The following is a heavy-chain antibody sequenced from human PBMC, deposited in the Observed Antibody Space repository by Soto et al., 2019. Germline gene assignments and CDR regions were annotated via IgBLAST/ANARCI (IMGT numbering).Heavy chain of an antibody. V-gene: IGHV3-11*01. CDR3: AKMPYPWGWFDP. D-gene: IGHD3-16*01. J-gene: IGHJ5*02. Sequence: QVQLVESGGGLVKPGGSLRLSCAASGFTFSDYYMSWICQAPGKGLEWVAYISNSGSTIYYADSVKGRFTISRDNAKNSLFLQMNSLTVEDTAMYYCAKMPYPWGWFDPWGQGTLVTVSS. CDR1: GFTFSDYY. CDR2: ISNSGSTI.